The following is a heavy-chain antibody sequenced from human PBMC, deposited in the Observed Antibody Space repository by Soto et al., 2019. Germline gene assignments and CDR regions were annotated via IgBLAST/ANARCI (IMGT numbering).Heavy chain of an antibody. D-gene: IGHD6-13*01. CDR3: ARAQPNTFSWKDAFDI. CDR1: GYTFTSYR. CDR2: INPSGGST. J-gene: IGHJ3*02. Sequence: GASVKVSCKASGYTFTSYRMQWVRQAPGQGLEWLGIINPSGGSTSYAQIFQGRVTMTRDTSTSTVYIELTSLRSDDTAVYYCARAQPNTFSWKDAFDIWGQGTMVTVSS. V-gene: IGHV1-46*01.